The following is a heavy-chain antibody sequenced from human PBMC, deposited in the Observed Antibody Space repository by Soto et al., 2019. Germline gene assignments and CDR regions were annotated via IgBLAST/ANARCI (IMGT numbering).Heavy chain of an antibody. V-gene: IGHV3-23*01. D-gene: IGHD5-18*01. CDR3: ANQVDSYGYFDY. CDR2: ISGSGGST. CDR1: GFTFSSYA. Sequence: PGGSLRLSCAASGFTFSSYAMSWVRQAPGKGLEWVSAISGSGGSTYYADSVKGRFTISRDNSKNTLYLQMNSLRAEDTAVYYCANQVDSYGYFDYWGQGTLVTVSS. J-gene: IGHJ4*02.